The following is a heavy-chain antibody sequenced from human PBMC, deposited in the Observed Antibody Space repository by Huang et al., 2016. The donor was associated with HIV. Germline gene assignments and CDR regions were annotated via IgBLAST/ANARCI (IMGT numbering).Heavy chain of an antibody. J-gene: IGHJ4*02. V-gene: IGHV4-30-4*08. CDR1: GGSISSGGYY. D-gene: IGHD1-1*01. CDR3: ARVPPLRNENYFDY. Sequence: QVQLQESGPGLVKPSQTLSLTCTVSGGSISSGGYYWSWIRQPPGKGLEWIGYISYMGGTYYNPSLKSRVTISVDTSKNQFSLKLSSVTAADTAVYYCARVPPLRNENYFDYWGQGTLVTVSS. CDR2: ISYMGGT.